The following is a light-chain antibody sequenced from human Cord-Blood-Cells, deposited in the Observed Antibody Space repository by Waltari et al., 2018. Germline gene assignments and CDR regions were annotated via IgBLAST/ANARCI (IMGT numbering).Light chain of an antibody. CDR1: SSNIGNNY. CDR2: DNN. Sequence: QSVLTQPPSVSAAPGQKVTISCSGSSSNIGNNYVSWYQQHPGTAPKLRIYDNNKRPSGIPDRFTGSKSGTSATLGITGLQTGDEADYYCGTWDSSLSAVFGGGNKLTVL. CDR3: GTWDSSLSAV. V-gene: IGLV1-51*01. J-gene: IGLJ3*02.